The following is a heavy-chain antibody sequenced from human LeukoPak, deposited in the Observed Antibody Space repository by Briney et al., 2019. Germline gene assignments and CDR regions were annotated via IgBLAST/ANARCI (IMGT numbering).Heavy chain of an antibody. V-gene: IGHV1-18*01. CDR3: ARGSSYYSYYYYYYMDV. D-gene: IGHD3-10*01. CDR1: GYTFTSYG. Sequence: GASLKVSCKASGYTFTSYGISWVRQAPGQGLEWMGWISAYNGNTNYAQKLQGRVTMTTDTSTSTAYMELRSLRSDDTAVYYCARGSSYYSYYYYYYMDVWGKGTTVTVSS. J-gene: IGHJ6*03. CDR2: ISAYNGNT.